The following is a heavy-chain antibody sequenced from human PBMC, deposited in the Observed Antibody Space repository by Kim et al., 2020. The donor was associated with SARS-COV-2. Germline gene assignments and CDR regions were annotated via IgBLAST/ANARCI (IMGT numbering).Heavy chain of an antibody. CDR2: T. V-gene: IGHV4-39*01. CDR3: ASGTTVDAFDI. D-gene: IGHD4-17*01. J-gene: IGHJ3*02. Sequence: TYYNPSLKSRVTISVDTSKNQFSLKLSSVTAADTAVYYCASGTTVDAFDIWGQGTMVTVSS.